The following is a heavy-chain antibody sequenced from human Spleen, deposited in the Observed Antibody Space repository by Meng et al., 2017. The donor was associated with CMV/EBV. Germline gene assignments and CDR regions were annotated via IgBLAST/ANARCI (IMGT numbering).Heavy chain of an antibody. CDR3: ASFDHIPRRNYFNY. D-gene: IGHD2-21*01. Sequence: QLQLQVSGPGLVEPSQTLSLTCTVSGGSMSSGNYYWSWIRQPPGKGLEWIGYIHHSGSAYYNPSLKSRVSISVDTSKNQFSLNLNSMTAADTAVYYCASFDHIPRRNYFNYWGQGTLVTVSS. CDR2: IHHSGSA. CDR1: GGSMSSGNYY. V-gene: IGHV4-30-4*01. J-gene: IGHJ4*02.